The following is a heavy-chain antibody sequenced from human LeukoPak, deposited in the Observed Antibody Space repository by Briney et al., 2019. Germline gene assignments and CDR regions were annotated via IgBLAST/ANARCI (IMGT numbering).Heavy chain of an antibody. Sequence: GGSLRLSCEASGFTFLAYQMSWLRPAAGKGLEWVSYIGGRGNTMSLAGSVKGRFTISRDNANNSLYLQMNSLRAENTAVYYCARDIQYIGSTYYFDLWGQGTLVTVSS. CDR1: GFTFLAYQ. CDR2: IGGRGNTM. CDR3: ARDIQYIGSTYYFDL. V-gene: IGHV3-11*01. J-gene: IGHJ4*02. D-gene: IGHD1-26*01.